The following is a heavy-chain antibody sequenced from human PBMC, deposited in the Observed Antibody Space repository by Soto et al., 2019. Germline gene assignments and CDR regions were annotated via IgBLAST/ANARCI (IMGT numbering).Heavy chain of an antibody. V-gene: IGHV2-5*02. D-gene: IGHD4-17*01. CDR1: GFSLSTSGVG. J-gene: IGHJ3*02. CDR3: AHTNDYGDYGGGGPFDI. Sequence: SGPTLVNPTQTLTLTCTFSGFSLSTSGVGVGWIRQPPGKALEWLALIYWDDDKRYSPSLKSRLTITKDTSKNQVVLTMTNMDPVDTATYYCAHTNDYGDYGGGGPFDIWGQGTMVTVSS. CDR2: IYWDDDK.